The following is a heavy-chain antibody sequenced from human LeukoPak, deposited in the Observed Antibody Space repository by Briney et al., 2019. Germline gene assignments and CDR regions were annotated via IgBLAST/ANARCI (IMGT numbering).Heavy chain of an antibody. CDR1: GFTLSGYG. J-gene: IGHJ4*02. D-gene: IGHD6-13*01. V-gene: IGHV3-33*01. CDR2: IWYDGSNK. Sequence: PGGSLRLSCPASGFTLSGYGRHWVRQAAGKGLEWVGVIWYDGSNKYYADSVKGRFTISRDNSENTLYLQMNSLRAEDTAVYYCARDGMAAAELDYWGQGTLVTVSS. CDR3: ARDGMAAAELDY.